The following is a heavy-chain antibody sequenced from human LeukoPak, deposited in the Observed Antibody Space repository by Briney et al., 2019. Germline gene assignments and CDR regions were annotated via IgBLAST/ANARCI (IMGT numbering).Heavy chain of an antibody. Sequence: GGSLRLSCAASGFTFDDYAMHWVRQAPGKGLEWVSGISWNSGSTYYADSVKGRFTISRDNSKNTLYLQMNSLRAEDTAVYYCAKGSPILRKDAFDIWGQGTMVTVSS. J-gene: IGHJ3*02. D-gene: IGHD3-3*01. V-gene: IGHV3-23*01. CDR3: AKGSPILRKDAFDI. CDR1: GFTFDDYA. CDR2: ISWNSGST.